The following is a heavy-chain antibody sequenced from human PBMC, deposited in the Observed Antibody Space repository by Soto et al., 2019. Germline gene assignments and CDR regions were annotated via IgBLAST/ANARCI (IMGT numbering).Heavy chain of an antibody. V-gene: IGHV3-30*18. Sequence: GGSLRLSCAASGFTFSSYGVHWVRQAPGKGLEWVAVISYDGSNKYYADSVKGRFTISRDNSKNTLYLQMNSLRAEDTAVYYCAKVRAPHSGSYPFDYWGQGTLVTVSS. CDR3: AKVRAPHSGSYPFDY. CDR1: GFTFSSYG. CDR2: ISYDGSNK. D-gene: IGHD1-26*01. J-gene: IGHJ4*02.